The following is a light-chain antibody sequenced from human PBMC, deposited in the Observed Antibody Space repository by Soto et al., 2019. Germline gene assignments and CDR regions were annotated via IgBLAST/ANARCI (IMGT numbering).Light chain of an antibody. CDR3: AAWDDSPNGYV. J-gene: IGLJ1*01. CDR2: SNN. Sequence: QPVLTQPPSASGTPGQRVTISCSGSSSNIGSNTVNWYQQLPGTAPKLLIYSNNQRPSGVPDRFSGSKSGTSASLAISGLQSEDEADYYCAAWDDSPNGYVFGTGTKLTVL. CDR1: SSNIGSNT. V-gene: IGLV1-44*01.